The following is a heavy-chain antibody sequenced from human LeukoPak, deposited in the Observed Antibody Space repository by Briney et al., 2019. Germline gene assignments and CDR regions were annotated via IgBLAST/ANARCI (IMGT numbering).Heavy chain of an antibody. CDR2: ISRSSSYT. Sequence: PGGSLRLSCAASGFTFSDYYMSWIRQAPGKGLEWVSYISRSSSYTNYADSVKGRFTISRDNATNSLYLQMNSLRAEDTAVYYCARYTPGSASIDDWGHGALVTVSS. CDR3: ARYTPGSASIDD. V-gene: IGHV3-11*03. CDR1: GFTFSDYY. J-gene: IGHJ4*01. D-gene: IGHD1-14*01.